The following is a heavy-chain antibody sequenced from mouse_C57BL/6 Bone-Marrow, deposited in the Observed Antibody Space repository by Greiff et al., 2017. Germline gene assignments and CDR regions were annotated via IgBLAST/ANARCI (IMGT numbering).Heavy chain of an antibody. CDR1: GYAFSSYW. D-gene: IGHD1-1*01. V-gene: IGHV1-80*01. Sequence: QVQLQQSGAELVKPGASVKISCKASGYAFSSYWMNWVKQRPGKGLEWIGQIYPGDGDTNYNGKFKGKATLTADKSSSTAYMQLSSLTSEDSAVYFCARGGTVVASDYWGQGTTLTVSS. CDR2: IYPGDGDT. CDR3: ARGGTVVASDY. J-gene: IGHJ2*01.